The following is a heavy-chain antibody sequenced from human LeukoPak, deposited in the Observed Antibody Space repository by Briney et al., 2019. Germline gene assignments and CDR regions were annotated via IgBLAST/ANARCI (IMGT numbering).Heavy chain of an antibody. CDR3: ARVGTGSWYFDL. D-gene: IGHD3-10*01. CDR1: GFSFDSYA. Sequence: GGSLRLSCTASGFSFDSYAMGWVRQAPGKGLEWISSITSGSTTLYYGDSVRGRFTVSRDNAKNSLYLQMNSLRVGDTAVYYCARVGTGSWYFDLWGRGTLVTFSS. V-gene: IGHV3-48*04. J-gene: IGHJ2*01. CDR2: ITSGSTTL.